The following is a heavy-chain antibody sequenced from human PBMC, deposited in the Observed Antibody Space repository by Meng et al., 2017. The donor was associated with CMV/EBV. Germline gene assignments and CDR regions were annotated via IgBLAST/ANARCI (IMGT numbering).Heavy chain of an antibody. D-gene: IGHD6-13*01. CDR3: AKDQAAANYFDY. V-gene: IGHV3-7*01. J-gene: IGHJ4*02. CDR2: IKQDGSEK. CDR1: GFTFSSYW. Sequence: GGSLRLSCAASGFTFSSYWMSWVRQAPGKGLEWVANIKQDGSEKYYVDSVKGRFTISRDNAKNSLYLQMNSLRAEDTAVYYCAKDQAAANYFDYWGQGTLVTAPQ.